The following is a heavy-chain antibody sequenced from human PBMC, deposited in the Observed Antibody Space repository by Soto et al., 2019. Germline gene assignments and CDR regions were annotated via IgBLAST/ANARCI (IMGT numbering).Heavy chain of an antibody. CDR3: ARGPRIVVAPAASYNWFDP. CDR2: IDPSDSYT. V-gene: IGHV5-10-1*01. J-gene: IGHJ5*02. D-gene: IGHD2-2*01. Sequence: GESLKISCKGSGYSFTSYWISWVRQMPGKGLEWMGRIDPSDSYTNYSPSFQGHVTISADKSISTAYLQWSSLKASDTAMYYCARGPRIVVAPAASYNWFDPWGQGTLVTVSS. CDR1: GYSFTSYW.